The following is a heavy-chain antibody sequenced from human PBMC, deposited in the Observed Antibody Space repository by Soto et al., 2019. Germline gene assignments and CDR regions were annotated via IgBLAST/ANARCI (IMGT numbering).Heavy chain of an antibody. CDR1: GYSFTSYW. D-gene: IGHD3-10*01. CDR3: ARRGHLWFGEVAAGVYYYGMDV. Sequence: GESLKISCKGSGYSFTSYWISWVRQMPGKGLEWMGRIDPSDSYTNYSPSFQGHVTISADKSISTAYLQWSSLKASDTAMYYCARRGHLWFGEVAAGVYYYGMDVWGQGTTVTVSS. J-gene: IGHJ6*02. CDR2: IDPSDSYT. V-gene: IGHV5-10-1*01.